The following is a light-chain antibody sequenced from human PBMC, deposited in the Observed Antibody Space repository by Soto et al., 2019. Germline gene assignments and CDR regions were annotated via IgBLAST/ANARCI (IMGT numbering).Light chain of an antibody. CDR2: DAS. CDR1: QDIDNN. Sequence: DIQMTQSPSSLSASVGDRVTITCQASQDIDNNLNWYQQRSGKAPKVLIYDASNLKGGVPSRFSGSGSGTGFTFTISSLQPEDIATYYCQQYDDFPYTFGQGTKLEI. CDR3: QQYDDFPYT. J-gene: IGKJ2*01. V-gene: IGKV1-33*01.